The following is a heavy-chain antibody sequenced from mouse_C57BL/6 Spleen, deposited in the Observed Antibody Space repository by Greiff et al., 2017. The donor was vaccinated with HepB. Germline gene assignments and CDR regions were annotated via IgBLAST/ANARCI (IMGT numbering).Heavy chain of an antibody. CDR3: ARNYGSKAYWYFDV. CDR1: VYSFTDSN. V-gene: IGHV1-39*01. Sequence: EVKLQQSGPELVKPGASVKISCKASVYSFTDSNMNWVKQSNGKSLEWIGVINPNYGTTSYNQKFKGKATLTVDQSSSTAYMQLNSLTSEDSAVYYCARNYGSKAYWYFDVWGTGTTVTVSS. CDR2: INPNYGTT. J-gene: IGHJ1*03. D-gene: IGHD1-1*01.